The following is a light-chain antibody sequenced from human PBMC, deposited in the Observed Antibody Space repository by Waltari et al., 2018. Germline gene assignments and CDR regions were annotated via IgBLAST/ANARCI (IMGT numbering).Light chain of an antibody. CDR2: RNN. CDR3: AAWDDSLSGRGV. CDR1: SSNIGSHY. J-gene: IGLJ3*02. V-gene: IGLV1-47*01. Sequence: QSVLTQPPSASGTPGQRATISCSGSSSNIGSHYVYWYQQLPGTAPKLLIYRNNQRPSGVPDRFSGSKSGTSASLAISGLRSEDEADYYCAAWDDSLSGRGVFGGGTKLTVL.